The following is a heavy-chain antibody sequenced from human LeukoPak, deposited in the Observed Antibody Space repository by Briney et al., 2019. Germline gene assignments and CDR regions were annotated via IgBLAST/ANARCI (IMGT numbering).Heavy chain of an antibody. CDR1: GFTVSSNY. J-gene: IGHJ4*02. D-gene: IGHD3-3*01. CDR2: IYSGGST. CDR3: ARVTYYDFWSGYYCDY. V-gene: IGHV3-53*01. Sequence: PGGSLRLSCAASGFTVSSNYMGWVRQAPGKGLEWVSVIYSGGSTYYADSVKGRFTISRDNSKNTLYLQMNSLRAEDTAVYYCARVTYYDFWSGYYCDYWGQGTLVTVSS.